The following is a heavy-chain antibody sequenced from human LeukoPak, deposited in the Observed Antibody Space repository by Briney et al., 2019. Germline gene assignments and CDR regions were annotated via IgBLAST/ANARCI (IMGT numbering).Heavy chain of an antibody. J-gene: IGHJ4*02. CDR3: ARECDPPMCAGSSPDH. D-gene: IGHD6-6*01. V-gene: IGHV3-74*01. CDR2: VSPDGTTT. Sequence: GGSLRLSCEASTFGNYWIHWVRQVPGKGLVWLSRVSPDGTTTTHADSVKGRFTISRDNAKSTLYLQMNSLGAEDTAVYYCARECDPPMCAGSSPDHWGQGILVTVSS. CDR1: TFGNYW.